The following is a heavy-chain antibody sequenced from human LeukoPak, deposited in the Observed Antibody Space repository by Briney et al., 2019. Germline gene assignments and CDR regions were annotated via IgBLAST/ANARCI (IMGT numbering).Heavy chain of an antibody. CDR3: ARNACSSSSCTYSGRRRVRGGSLDP. Sequence: GASVTVSCKASGYTFNTYGITWVRQAPGHGLEWMCWISSYNGNTSYAAKVQGRITMTKDTSASTAYLELRSLRSDDTAVYYCARNACSSSSCTYSGRRRVRGGSLDPWGQGTLVTVSS. CDR2: ISSYNGNT. D-gene: IGHD2-2*01. J-gene: IGHJ5*02. CDR1: GYTFNTYG. V-gene: IGHV1-18*01.